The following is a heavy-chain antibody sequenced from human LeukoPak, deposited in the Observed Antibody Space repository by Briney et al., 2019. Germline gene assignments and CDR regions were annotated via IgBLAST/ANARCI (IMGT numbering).Heavy chain of an antibody. J-gene: IGHJ6*03. D-gene: IGHD3-22*01. CDR2: IYTSGST. Sequence: SETLSLTCTVSGGSISSYYWSWIRQPPGKGLEWIGYIYTSGSTNYNPSLKSRVTISVDTSKNQFSLKLSSVTAADTAVYYCARTYYYDSSGYHYCMDVWGKGTTVTISS. V-gene: IGHV4-4*08. CDR1: GGSISSYY. CDR3: ARTYYYDSSGYHYCMDV.